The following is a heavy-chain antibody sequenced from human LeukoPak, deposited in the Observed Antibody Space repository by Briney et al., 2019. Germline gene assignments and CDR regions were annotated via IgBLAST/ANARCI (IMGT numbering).Heavy chain of an antibody. J-gene: IGHJ4*02. CDR2: IYHSGST. Sequence: SETLSLTCAVSGGSISSSNWWSWVRQPPGKGLEWIGEIYHSGSTNYNPSLKSRVTISVDTSKNQFSLKLSSVTAADTAVYYCARADYCSGGSCYSGNFDYWGQGTLVTVSS. D-gene: IGHD2-15*01. CDR1: GGSISSSNW. V-gene: IGHV4-4*02. CDR3: ARADYCSGGSCYSGNFDY.